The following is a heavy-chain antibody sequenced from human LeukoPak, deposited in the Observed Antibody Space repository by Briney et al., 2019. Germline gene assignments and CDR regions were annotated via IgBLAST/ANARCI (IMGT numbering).Heavy chain of an antibody. CDR3: ARKTGTRRGFDY. CDR1: GGSFSGYY. D-gene: IGHD1-7*01. Sequence: SETLSLTCAVYGGSFSGYYWSWIRQPPGKGLEWIGEINHSGSTNYNPSLKSRVTISVDTSKNQFSLKLSSVTAADTAVYYCARKTGTRRGFDYWGQGTLVTVSS. V-gene: IGHV4-34*01. CDR2: INHSGST. J-gene: IGHJ4*02.